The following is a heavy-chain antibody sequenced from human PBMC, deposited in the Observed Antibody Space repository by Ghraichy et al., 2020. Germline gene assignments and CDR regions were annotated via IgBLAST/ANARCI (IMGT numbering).Heavy chain of an antibody. CDR3: VSAMALPGY. D-gene: IGHD5-18*01. Sequence: GGSLRLSCAASGFTFNNYWMHWVRQAPGKGLVWVSLISSDVSTTRYADSVKGRFTISRDNAKSTLYLQMNSLRAEDTAVYYCVSAMALPGYWGQGTLVTVSS. CDR2: ISSDVSTT. J-gene: IGHJ4*02. CDR1: GFTFNNYW. V-gene: IGHV3-74*01.